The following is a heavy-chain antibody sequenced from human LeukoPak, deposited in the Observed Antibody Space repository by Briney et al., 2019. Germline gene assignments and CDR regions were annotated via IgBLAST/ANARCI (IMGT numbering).Heavy chain of an antibody. CDR2: IDPSDSYT. J-gene: IGHJ5*02. D-gene: IGHD1-26*01. V-gene: IGHV5-10-1*01. CDR1: GYSVTSYW. Sequence: GGSLKISCKGSGYSVTSYWISWVRQMPGKGLEWMGRIDPSDSYTNYSPSFQGHVTISADKSISTAYLQWSSLKASDTAMYYCARRVGATGWFDPWGQGTLVTVSS. CDR3: ARRVGATGWFDP.